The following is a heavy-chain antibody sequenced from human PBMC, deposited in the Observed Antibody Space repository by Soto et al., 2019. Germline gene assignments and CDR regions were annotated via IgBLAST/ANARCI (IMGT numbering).Heavy chain of an antibody. J-gene: IGHJ4*02. D-gene: IGHD3-22*01. CDR3: ARVFGDSGGFYYDH. Sequence: GGSLRLSCAASGFTFSSYAMSWVRQAPGKGLEYVSAVTPAGDRTYYAESVKGRFTISRDNSKNTLYLQMGSLRADDMAVYYCARVFGDSGGFYYDHWGQGIPVTVSS. CDR2: VTPAGDRT. CDR1: GFTFSSYA. V-gene: IGHV3-64*02.